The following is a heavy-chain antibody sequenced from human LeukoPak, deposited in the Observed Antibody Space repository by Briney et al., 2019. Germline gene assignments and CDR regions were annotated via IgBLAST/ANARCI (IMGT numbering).Heavy chain of an antibody. CDR1: GYSFTSYW. CDR3: ARLDCYDSSGYYPSLRRASGSFDY. D-gene: IGHD3-22*01. J-gene: IGHJ4*02. V-gene: IGHV5-51*01. CDR2: IYPGDSDT. Sequence: GESLKISCKGSGYSFTSYWIGWVRQMPGKGLEWMGIIYPGDSDTRYSPSFQGQVTISADKSISTAYLQWSSLKASDTAMYYCARLDCYDSSGYYPSLRRASGSFDYWGQGTLITVSS.